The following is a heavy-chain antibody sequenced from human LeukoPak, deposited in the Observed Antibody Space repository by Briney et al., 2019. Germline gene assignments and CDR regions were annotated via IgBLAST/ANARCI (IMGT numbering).Heavy chain of an antibody. CDR2: IYPRDSDT. D-gene: IGHD3-22*01. Sequence: GESVKISCKGSEYTFTNHWIGWVRQTSDKGLELVAFIYPRDSDTRYNPSFQGQVTISADKSTNTAYLQWSSLQASDTAMYYCARSTSAYYSADYWGQGTLVTVSS. V-gene: IGHV5-51*01. J-gene: IGHJ4*02. CDR3: ARSTSAYYSADY. CDR1: EYTFTNHW.